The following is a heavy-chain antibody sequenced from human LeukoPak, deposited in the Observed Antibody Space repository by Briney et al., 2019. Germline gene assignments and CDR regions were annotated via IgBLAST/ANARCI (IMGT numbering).Heavy chain of an antibody. J-gene: IGHJ5*02. Sequence: SETLSLTCTVSGGSISSYYWSWIRQPPGKGLEWIGYIYYSGSTNYNPSLKSRVTISVDTSKNQFSLKLSSVTAADTAVYYCARGDRHRGRVAATGFDPWGQGTLVTVSS. CDR3: ARGDRHRGRVAATGFDP. CDR1: GGSISSYY. CDR2: IYYSGST. V-gene: IGHV4-59*12. D-gene: IGHD2-15*01.